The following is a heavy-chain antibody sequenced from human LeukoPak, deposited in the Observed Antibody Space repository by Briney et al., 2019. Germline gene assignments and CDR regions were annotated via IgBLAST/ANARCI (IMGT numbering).Heavy chain of an antibody. V-gene: IGHV4-34*01. CDR2: INHSGST. CDR3: ARGCLEWPNLYFDY. D-gene: IGHD3-3*01. J-gene: IGHJ4*02. CDR1: GGSFSTYY. Sequence: KTSETLSLTCAVYGGSFSTYYWSLIRQPPGKGLEWIGEINHSGSTNYNPSLKSRVTISVDTSKSQFSLKLSSVTAADTAVYYCARGCLEWPNLYFDYWGQGTLVTVSS.